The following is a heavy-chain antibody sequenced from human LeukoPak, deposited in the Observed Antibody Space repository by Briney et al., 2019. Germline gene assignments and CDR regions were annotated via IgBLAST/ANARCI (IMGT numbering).Heavy chain of an antibody. CDR2: ISAYNGNT. CDR1: GYTFTSYG. J-gene: IGHJ3*02. CDR3: ARAPPKSYDFWSGSQDAFDI. V-gene: IGHV1-18*01. D-gene: IGHD3-3*01. Sequence: ASVKVSCKASGYTFTSYGISWVRQAPGQGLEWMGWISAYNGNTNYAQKLRGRVTMTTDTSTSTAYMELRSLRSDDTAVYYCARAPPKSYDFWSGSQDAFDIWGQGTMVTVSS.